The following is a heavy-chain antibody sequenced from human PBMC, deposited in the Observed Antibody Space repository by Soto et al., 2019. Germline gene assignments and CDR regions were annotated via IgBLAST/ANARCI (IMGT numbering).Heavy chain of an antibody. Sequence: QVQLVQSGAEVKKPGASVKVSCKASGYTFTSYDINWVRQATGQGLEWMGWMNPNSGNTGYAQKFQGRVTMTRNTSISTAYMELSSLRSEDTAVYYCALGVWAYGSGSYSLYYYGMDVWGQGTTVTVSS. CDR1: GYTFTSYD. D-gene: IGHD3-10*01. V-gene: IGHV1-8*01. J-gene: IGHJ6*02. CDR2: MNPNSGNT. CDR3: ALGVWAYGSGSYSLYYYGMDV.